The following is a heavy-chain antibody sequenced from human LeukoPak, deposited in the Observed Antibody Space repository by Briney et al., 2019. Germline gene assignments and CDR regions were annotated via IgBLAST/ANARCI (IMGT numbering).Heavy chain of an antibody. Sequence: GGSLRLSCTASEFTVSRNYMLWVRQAPGKGLEWVSLIFSNGDTYYADSVKGRFTISRDTSKNTVSLQMNSLRVEDTAMYYCTRGQMNYWGQGTLVTVPS. J-gene: IGHJ4*02. CDR3: TRGQMNY. CDR1: EFTVSRNY. V-gene: IGHV3-53*01. CDR2: IFSNGDT. D-gene: IGHD5-24*01.